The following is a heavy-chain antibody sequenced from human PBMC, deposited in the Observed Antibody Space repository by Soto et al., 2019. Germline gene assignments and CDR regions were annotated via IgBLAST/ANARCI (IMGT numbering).Heavy chain of an antibody. CDR1: GFTFSSYS. V-gene: IGHV3-48*02. Sequence: EVQLVESGGGLVQPGGSLRLSCSVSGFTFSSYSMNWVRQAPGKGLEWVSYISDSSTTIYYAASVKGRFTISRDSAKNSLYLQMNSLRDEDTAVYYCARRNGDFFPIDYWGQGTLVTVSS. J-gene: IGHJ4*02. D-gene: IGHD4-17*01. CDR3: ARRNGDFFPIDY. CDR2: ISDSSTTI.